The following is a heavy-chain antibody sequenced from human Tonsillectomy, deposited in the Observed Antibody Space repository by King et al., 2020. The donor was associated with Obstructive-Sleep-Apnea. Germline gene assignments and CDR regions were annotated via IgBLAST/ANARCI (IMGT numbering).Heavy chain of an antibody. V-gene: IGHV4-31*03. CDR1: GGSISSGGYY. CDR2: IYYSEIT. D-gene: IGHD2-21*02. CDR3: ARDVGVLGYCGGDCSV. J-gene: IGHJ6*02. Sequence: VQLQESGPGLVKPSQTLSLTCTVSGGSISSGGYYWSWIRQHPGKGLEWIGYIYYSEITYYNPSLKSRVIISVDTFKNQFSLKLSSVTAADTAVYYCARDVGVLGYCGGDCSVWGQGTTVTVSS.